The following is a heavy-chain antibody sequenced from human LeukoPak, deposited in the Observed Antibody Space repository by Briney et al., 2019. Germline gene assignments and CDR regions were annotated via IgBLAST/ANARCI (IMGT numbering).Heavy chain of an antibody. CDR3: ARHSGGKLFQH. J-gene: IGHJ1*01. CDR1: GGSISSSSYY. D-gene: IGHD4-23*01. CDR2: FYYSGST. V-gene: IGHV4-39*01. Sequence: PSETLSLTCTVSGGSISSSSYYWGWIRQPPGKGLEWIGSFYYSGSTYYNTSLKSRVTISVDTSKNQFSLMLSSVTAADTAVYYCARHSGGKLFQHWGHGTLVTVSS.